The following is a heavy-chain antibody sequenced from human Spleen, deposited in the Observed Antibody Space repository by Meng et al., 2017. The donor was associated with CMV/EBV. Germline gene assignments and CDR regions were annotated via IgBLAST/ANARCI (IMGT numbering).Heavy chain of an antibody. Sequence: GGSLRLSCAASGFTFSTYNMNWVRQAPGKGLEWVSSISSSSSYIYYADSVKGRFTISRDDAKNSLYLQMNSLRAEDTAVYYCVRRFGPAAIYGMDVWGQGTPVTVSS. CDR1: GFTFSTYN. CDR2: ISSSSSYI. D-gene: IGHD2-2*01. CDR3: VRRFGPAAIYGMDV. V-gene: IGHV3-21*01. J-gene: IGHJ6*02.